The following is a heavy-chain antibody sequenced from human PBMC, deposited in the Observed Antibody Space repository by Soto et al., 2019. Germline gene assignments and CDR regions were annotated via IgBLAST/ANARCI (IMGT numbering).Heavy chain of an antibody. D-gene: IGHD1-1*01. Sequence: SETLSLTCAVSGGSISSGGYSWSWIRQPPGKGLEWIGYIYHSGSTYYNPSLKSRVTISVDRSKNQFSLKLSSVTAADTAVYYCAGEGTWSGYYYYAMDVWGKGTTVTVSS. J-gene: IGHJ6*04. CDR1: GGSISSGGYS. V-gene: IGHV4-30-2*01. CDR3: AGEGTWSGYYYYAMDV. CDR2: IYHSGST.